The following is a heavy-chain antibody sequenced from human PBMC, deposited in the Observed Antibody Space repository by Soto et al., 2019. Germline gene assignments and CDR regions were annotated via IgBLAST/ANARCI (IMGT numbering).Heavy chain of an antibody. D-gene: IGHD3-9*01. CDR1: GGTFTSYG. CDR3: ARLARYYDILTGSYYFDH. Sequence: SVKVSCKASGGTFTSYGISWVRQAPGQGLEWMGGIIPIFGTANYAQKFQGRVTITADESTSTAYMELSSLRSEDTAVYYCARLARYYDILTGSYYFDHCAQG. CDR2: IIPIFGTA. J-gene: IGHJ4*02. V-gene: IGHV1-69*13.